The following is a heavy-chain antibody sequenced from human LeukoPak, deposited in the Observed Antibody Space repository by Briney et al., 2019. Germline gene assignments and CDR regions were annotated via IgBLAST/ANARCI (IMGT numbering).Heavy chain of an antibody. J-gene: IGHJ4*02. CDR1: GFSLRTSGVG. V-gene: IGHV2-5*01. CDR2: INSNDDK. Sequence: SGPTLVNPTQTLTLSCTFSGFSLRTSGVGVVWIRQPPGKGLEWLALINSNDDKRYRPSLKSRLTITKDTSKNQVNLTMTNMDPVDTATYYCAHRRSGMGSIFFDSWGQGTPVSVSS. D-gene: IGHD5-24*01. CDR3: AHRRSGMGSIFFDS.